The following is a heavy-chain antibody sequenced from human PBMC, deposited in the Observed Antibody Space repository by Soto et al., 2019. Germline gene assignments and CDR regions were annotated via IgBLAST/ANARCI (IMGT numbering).Heavy chain of an antibody. D-gene: IGHD2-2*01. CDR1: GYTFTSYG. Sequence: ASVKVSCKASGYTFTSYGISWVRQAPGQGLEWMGWISAYNGNTNYAQKLQGRVTMTTDTSTSTAYMELRSLRSDDTAVYYCARITRAGPLRPYQLLFGLFDYWGQGTLVTVSS. V-gene: IGHV1-18*01. CDR3: ARITRAGPLRPYQLLFGLFDY. CDR2: ISAYNGNT. J-gene: IGHJ4*02.